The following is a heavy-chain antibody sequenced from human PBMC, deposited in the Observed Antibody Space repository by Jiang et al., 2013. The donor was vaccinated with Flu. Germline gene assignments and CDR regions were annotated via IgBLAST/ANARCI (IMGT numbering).Heavy chain of an antibody. Sequence: RPTQTLTLTCTFSGFSLSTSGMRVSWIRQPPGKALEWLARIDWDDDKFYSISLKTRLTISKDTSKNQVVLTMTNMDPVDTATYYCARMDSYGDGFDIWAKGQWSPSLQ. CDR1: GFSLSTSGMR. CDR2: IDWDDDK. J-gene: IGHJ3*02. V-gene: IGHV2-70*04. CDR3: ARMDSYGDGFDI. D-gene: IGHD5-18*01.